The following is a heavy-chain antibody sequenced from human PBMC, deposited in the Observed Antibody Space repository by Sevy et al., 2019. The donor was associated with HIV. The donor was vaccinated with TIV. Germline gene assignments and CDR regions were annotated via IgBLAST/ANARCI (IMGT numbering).Heavy chain of an antibody. D-gene: IGHD1-1*01. J-gene: IGHJ4*02. Sequence: GVLRLSCTASGFIFGDYAMSWVRQAPGKGLEWVAFLKHRAYGGTLDYAAAVKGRFTISTDDSKSVAHLRMNDLKTEDTAIYYCTRWKGAHSIFDYWGQGALVTVSS. CDR3: TRWKGAHSIFDY. V-gene: IGHV3-49*04. CDR1: GFIFGDYA. CDR2: LKHRAYGGTL.